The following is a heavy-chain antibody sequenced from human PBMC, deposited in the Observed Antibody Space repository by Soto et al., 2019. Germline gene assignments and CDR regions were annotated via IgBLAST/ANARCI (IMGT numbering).Heavy chain of an antibody. D-gene: IGHD3-22*01. V-gene: IGHV1-2*02. CDR1: GYTFIDHY. CDR3: ARDQRVGSGYYPFDK. Sequence: QVQLVQSGAEVKKPGASVKVSCKASGYTFIDHYMHWVRQAPGQGLEWMGWINPNSGGANYAQKFQGRVTMTRDTSISTAYMELSRLRSDDTAVYYCARDQRVGSGYYPFDKWGQGTLVTVSS. J-gene: IGHJ4*02. CDR2: INPNSGGA.